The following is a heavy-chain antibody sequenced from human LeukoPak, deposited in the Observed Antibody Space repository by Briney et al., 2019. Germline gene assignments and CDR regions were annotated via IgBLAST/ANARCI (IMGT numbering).Heavy chain of an antibody. J-gene: IGHJ4*02. V-gene: IGHV3-48*01. CDR3: ARVAARRAAPSFDY. Sequence: GGSLRLSCAASGFTFSSYSMNWVRQAPGKGLEWVSYISSSSSTIYYADSVKGRFTISRDNAKNSLYLQMNSLRAEDTAVYYCARVAARRAAPSFDYWGQGTLVTVSS. D-gene: IGHD6-6*01. CDR2: ISSSSSTI. CDR1: GFTFSSYS.